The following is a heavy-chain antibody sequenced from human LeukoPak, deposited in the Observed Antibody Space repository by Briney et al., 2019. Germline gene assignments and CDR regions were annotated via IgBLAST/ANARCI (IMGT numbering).Heavy chain of an antibody. J-gene: IGHJ4*02. CDR1: GFTFSSYG. V-gene: IGHV3-30*18. Sequence: GGSLRLSCAASGFTFSSYGMHWVRQAPGKGLEWVAVISYDGSNKYYADSVKGRFTISRDNSKNTLYLQMNSLRAEDTAIYYCVKDRIPDGYYSVDFWGQGTLVTVSS. CDR2: ISYDGSNK. D-gene: IGHD3-3*01. CDR3: VKDRIPDGYYSVDF.